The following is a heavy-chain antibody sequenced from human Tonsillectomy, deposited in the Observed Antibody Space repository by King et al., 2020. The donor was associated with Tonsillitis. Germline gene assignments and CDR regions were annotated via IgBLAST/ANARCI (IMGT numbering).Heavy chain of an antibody. Sequence: QLVQSGGGVVQPGGSLRLSCAASGFTFSSYGMHWVRQAPGKGLEWVAFIRFDGSNKYYADSVKGRFTISRDNSKNTLYLQMNSLRAEDTAVYYCAKEYYDFWIGYPSGWFDPWGQGTLVTVSS. V-gene: IGHV3-30*02. J-gene: IGHJ5*02. CDR2: IRFDGSNK. CDR1: GFTFSSYG. CDR3: AKEYYDFWIGYPSGWFDP. D-gene: IGHD3-3*01.